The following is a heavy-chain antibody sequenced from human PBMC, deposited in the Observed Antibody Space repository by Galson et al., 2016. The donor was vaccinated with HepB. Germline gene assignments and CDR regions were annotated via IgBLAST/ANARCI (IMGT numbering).Heavy chain of an antibody. J-gene: IGHJ4*02. CDR2: IYPADSDA. Sequence: QSGAEAKKPWESLKISCKGSGYAFTTHWIAWVRQMPGKGLEWMGIIYPADSDARYSPSFQGQVTISADKSISTAYPQGSSLKASDTAMYYCARTHGLSFGYLYWGQGTLVTVSS. CDR1: GYAFTTHW. V-gene: IGHV5-51*01. D-gene: IGHD5-18*01. CDR3: ARTHGLSFGYLY.